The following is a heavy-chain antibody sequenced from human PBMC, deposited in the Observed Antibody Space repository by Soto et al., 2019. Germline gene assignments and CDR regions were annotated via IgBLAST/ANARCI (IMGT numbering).Heavy chain of an antibody. D-gene: IGHD1-26*01. Sequence: QVQLVQSGAEVRKPGASVKVSCKTSGYTFSRSGISWGRQAPGQGLERMGWISTYNGDANYAQKLQGRVTMTTDTSTSTAFMELGSLTSDVTAVYYGARSGSVRYCYHGLDVLGQGTTVTVSS. V-gene: IGHV1-18*01. CDR2: ISTYNGDA. CDR3: ARSGSVRYCYHGLDV. J-gene: IGHJ6*02. CDR1: GYTFSRSG.